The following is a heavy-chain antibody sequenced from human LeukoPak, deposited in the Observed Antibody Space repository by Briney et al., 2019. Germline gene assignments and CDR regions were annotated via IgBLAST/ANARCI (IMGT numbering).Heavy chain of an antibody. V-gene: IGHV4-38-2*02. D-gene: IGHD3-22*01. J-gene: IGHJ4*02. Sequence: SETLSLTCTVSGYSLSSGYYWGWIWQPPGKGLEWIGSIYHSGSTYHNPSLKSRATISLDTSKNQFSLRLSSVTAADTAVYYCARVAGYYHFDYWGQGTLVTVSS. CDR3: ARVAGYYHFDY. CDR1: GYSLSSGYY. CDR2: IYHSGST.